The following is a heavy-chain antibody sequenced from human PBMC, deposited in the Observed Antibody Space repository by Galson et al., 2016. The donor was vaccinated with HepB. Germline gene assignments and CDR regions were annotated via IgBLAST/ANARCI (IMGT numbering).Heavy chain of an antibody. CDR2: ISGGGDKT. CDR1: GFTFSGHA. CDR3: AKDWGTSSFYWFDV. Sequence: SLRLSCAASGFTFSGHAITWVRQAPGKRLEWLSAISGGGDKTFYADSVRGRFTISRDNSQSTVYLQMNSLRAEDTAIYYCAKDWGTSSFYWFDVWGQGTLVTVSS. D-gene: IGHD6-6*01. V-gene: IGHV3-23*01. J-gene: IGHJ5*02.